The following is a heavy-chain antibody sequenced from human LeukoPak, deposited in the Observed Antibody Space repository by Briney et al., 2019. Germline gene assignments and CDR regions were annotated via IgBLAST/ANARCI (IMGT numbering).Heavy chain of an antibody. CDR1: GGSFSGYY. V-gene: IGHV4-34*01. CDR2: INHSGST. Sequence: SETLSLTCAVYGGSFSGYYWSWIRQPPGKGLEWIGEINHSGSTNYNPSLKGRVTISVDTSKNQFSLKLSSVTAADTAVYYCARRSPLRFLESKGFDPWGQGTLVTVSS. CDR3: ARRSPLRFLESKGFDP. D-gene: IGHD3-3*01. J-gene: IGHJ5*02.